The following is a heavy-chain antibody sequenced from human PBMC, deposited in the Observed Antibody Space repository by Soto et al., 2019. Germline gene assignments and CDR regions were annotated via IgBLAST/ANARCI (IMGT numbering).Heavy chain of an antibody. Sequence: SETLSLTCTVSGGSISSGGYYWSWIRQHPGKGLEWIGYIYYSGSTYYNPSLKSRVTISVDTSKTQFSLKLSSVTAADTAVYYCARDRPRYYGDYVPGGDDPPAYYYYGMDVWGQGTTVTVSS. J-gene: IGHJ6*02. CDR3: ARDRPRYYGDYVPGGDDPPAYYYYGMDV. D-gene: IGHD4-17*01. CDR1: GGSISSGGYY. CDR2: IYYSGST. V-gene: IGHV4-31*03.